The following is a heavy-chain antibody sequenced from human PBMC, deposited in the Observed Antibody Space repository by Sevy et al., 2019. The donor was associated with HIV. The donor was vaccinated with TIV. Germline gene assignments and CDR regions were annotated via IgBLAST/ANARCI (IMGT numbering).Heavy chain of an antibody. Sequence: GGSQRLSCAASGFTFSSYGMHWVRQAPGKGLEWVAVISYDGSNKYYADSVKGRFTISRDNSKNTLYLQMNSLRAEDTAVYYCAKDATAAAGIGFYFDYWGQGTLVTVSS. V-gene: IGHV3-30*18. D-gene: IGHD6-13*01. CDR2: ISYDGSNK. J-gene: IGHJ4*02. CDR1: GFTFSSYG. CDR3: AKDATAAAGIGFYFDY.